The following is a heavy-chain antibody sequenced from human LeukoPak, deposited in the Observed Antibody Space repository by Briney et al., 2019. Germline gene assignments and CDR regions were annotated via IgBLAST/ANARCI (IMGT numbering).Heavy chain of an antibody. CDR2: SSSSTNTI. Sequence: PGGSLRLSCAASGFTFSSYSMNWVRQAPGKGLEWVSYSSSSTNTIYYADSVKGRFTVSRDNSKNTLYLQMSSLKTEDTAVYYCAKRGDGGHKSLEYWGQGTLVIVSS. CDR3: AKRGDGGHKSLEY. V-gene: IGHV3-48*01. J-gene: IGHJ4*02. CDR1: GFTFSSYS. D-gene: IGHD3-16*01.